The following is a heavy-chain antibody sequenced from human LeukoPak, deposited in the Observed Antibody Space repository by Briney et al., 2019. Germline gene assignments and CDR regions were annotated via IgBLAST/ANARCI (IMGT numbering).Heavy chain of an antibody. CDR1: GYTFTGYY. J-gene: IGHJ3*02. CDR2: INPNSGGT. D-gene: IGHD2-2*01. V-gene: IGHV1-2*02. CDR3: ARIVVAEEVDAFDI. Sequence: ASVKVSCKASGYTFTGYYMHWVRQAPGQGLEWMGWINPNSGGTNYAQKFQGRVTMTRDTSISTAYMELSRLRSDDTAVYYCARIVVAEEVDAFDIWGQGTMVTVPS.